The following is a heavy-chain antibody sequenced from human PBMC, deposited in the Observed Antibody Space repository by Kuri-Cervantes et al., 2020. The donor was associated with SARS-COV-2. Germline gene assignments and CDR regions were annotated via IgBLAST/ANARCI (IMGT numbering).Heavy chain of an antibody. J-gene: IGHJ6*02. CDR1: GFTFSTYS. Sequence: GGSLRLSCAASGFTFSTYSMNWVRQAPGKGLEWLSYISSSSSTIHYADSVKGRFTISRDNSKNTLYLQMNSLRTEDTALYYCAKGLGAIRGSYYYYGMDVWGQGTTVTVSS. CDR3: AKGLGAIRGSYYYYGMDV. CDR2: ISSSSSTI. D-gene: IGHD1-26*01. V-gene: IGHV3-48*04.